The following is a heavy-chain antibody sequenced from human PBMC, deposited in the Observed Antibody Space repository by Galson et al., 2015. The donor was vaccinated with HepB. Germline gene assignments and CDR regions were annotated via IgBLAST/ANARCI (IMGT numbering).Heavy chain of an antibody. V-gene: IGHV3-48*01. Sequence: SCKASGYTFTSYSMNWVRQAPGKGLEWVSYISSSSSTIYYADSVKGRFTISRDNAKNSLYLQMNSLRAEDTAVYYCALLPLNWNYVYAFDIWGQGTMVTVSS. J-gene: IGHJ3*02. CDR2: ISSSSSTI. D-gene: IGHD1-7*01. CDR1: GYTFTSYS. CDR3: ALLPLNWNYVYAFDI.